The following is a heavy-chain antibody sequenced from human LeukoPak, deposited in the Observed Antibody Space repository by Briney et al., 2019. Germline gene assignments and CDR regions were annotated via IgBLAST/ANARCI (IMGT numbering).Heavy chain of an antibody. Sequence: SETLSLTCAVYGGSFSGYYWSWIRQPPGKGREGFGEINHSGSTNYNPSLKGRVTISVDTSKNQFSLKLSSVTAADTAVYYCARGLFWVVPAIRFDPWGQGTLVTVSS. V-gene: IGHV4-34*01. CDR2: INHSGST. CDR3: ARGLFWVVPAIRFDP. CDR1: GGSFSGYY. D-gene: IGHD2-2*01. J-gene: IGHJ5*02.